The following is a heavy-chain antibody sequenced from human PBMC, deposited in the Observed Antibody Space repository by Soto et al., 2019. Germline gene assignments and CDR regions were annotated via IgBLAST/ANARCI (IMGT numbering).Heavy chain of an antibody. CDR3: ARTYYYDSGSYHHTLDY. D-gene: IGHD3-10*01. V-gene: IGHV1-18*01. CDR1: GYTFTSYG. CDR2: ISAYNGNT. Sequence: QVQLVQSGAEVKKPGASVKVSCKASGYTFTSYGISWVRQAPGQGLEWMGWISAYNGNTNYAQKLQGRVTMTTDTSTSTAYMELRSLSSDDTAVYYCARTYYYDSGSYHHTLDYWGQGTLVTVSS. J-gene: IGHJ4*02.